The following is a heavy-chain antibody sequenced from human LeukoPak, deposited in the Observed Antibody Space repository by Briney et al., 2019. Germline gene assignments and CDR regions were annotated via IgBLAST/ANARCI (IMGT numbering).Heavy chain of an antibody. CDR2: SSSTSSYI. D-gene: IGHD6-13*01. J-gene: IGHJ4*02. Sequence: RRSLRLSCVASAFTFSSYSMNWVRHAPEDWLEWVSSSSSTSSYIYCADSVKGRFTISRDNAKNSVYLQMNSLRAEDTAVYYCTRAVAAADFSPGYWGQGTLVTVSS. CDR3: TRAVAAADFSPGY. V-gene: IGHV3-21*01. CDR1: AFTFSSYS.